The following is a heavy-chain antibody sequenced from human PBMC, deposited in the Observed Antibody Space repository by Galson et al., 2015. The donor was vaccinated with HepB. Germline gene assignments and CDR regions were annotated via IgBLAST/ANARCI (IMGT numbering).Heavy chain of an antibody. Sequence: SLRLSCAASGFTFSSYGMHWVCQAPGKGLEWVAVISYDGSNKYYADSVQGRFTISRDNSKHTLYLQMNSLRAEDTAVYYCAKRSIAAAGPHYYYMDVWGKGTTVTVSS. V-gene: IGHV3-30*18. D-gene: IGHD6-13*01. CDR1: GFTFSSYG. CDR3: AKRSIAAAGPHYYYMDV. CDR2: ISYDGSNK. J-gene: IGHJ6*03.